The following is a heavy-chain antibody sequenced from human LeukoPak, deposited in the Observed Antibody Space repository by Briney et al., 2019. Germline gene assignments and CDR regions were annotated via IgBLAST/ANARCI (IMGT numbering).Heavy chain of an antibody. V-gene: IGHV4-59*12. CDR2: IYHSGST. Sequence: SETLSLTCTVSGGSISSYYWSWIRQPPGKGLEWIGYIYHSGSTYYNPSLKSRVTISVDRSKNQFSLKLSSVTAADTAVYYCARGGTVTMGRYGMDVWGQGTTVTVSS. D-gene: IGHD4-17*01. CDR3: ARGGTVTMGRYGMDV. J-gene: IGHJ6*02. CDR1: GGSISSYY.